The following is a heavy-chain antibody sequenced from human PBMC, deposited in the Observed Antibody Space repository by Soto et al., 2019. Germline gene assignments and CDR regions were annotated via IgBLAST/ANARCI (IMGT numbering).Heavy chain of an antibody. CDR3: VRGVRGYHVDYGMDV. D-gene: IGHD6-25*01. J-gene: IGHJ6*02. CDR1: GFAFNSYS. V-gene: IGHV3-48*02. Sequence: EVQLVESGGGLVQPGGSLSLSCAASGFAFNSYSVNWVRQAPGKGLEWVSYISSGSSIIYYADSVKGRFTISRDDAKNSLYLQMNSLRDEDTAVYYCVRGVRGYHVDYGMDVWGQGTTVTVSS. CDR2: ISSGSSII.